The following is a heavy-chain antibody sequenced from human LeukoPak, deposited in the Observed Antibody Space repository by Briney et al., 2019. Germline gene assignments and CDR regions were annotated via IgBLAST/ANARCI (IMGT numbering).Heavy chain of an antibody. D-gene: IGHD5-18*01. CDR3: ASRTRVTPHGKHYYYYYGMDV. CDR2: INQSGST. CDR1: GGSFSGYY. J-gene: IGHJ6*02. V-gene: IGHV4-34*01. Sequence: SETLSLTCAVYGGSFSGYYWSWIRQPPGKGLEWIGEINQSGSTNYNPSLKSRVTISVDTSKNQFSLKLSSVTAADTAVYYCASRTRVTPHGKHYYYYYGMDVWGQGTTVTVSS.